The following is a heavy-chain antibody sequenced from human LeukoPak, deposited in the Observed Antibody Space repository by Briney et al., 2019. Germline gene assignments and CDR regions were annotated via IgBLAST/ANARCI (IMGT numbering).Heavy chain of an antibody. CDR1: GGSISSYY. CDR2: IYYSGST. D-gene: IGHD1-26*01. CDR3: ARDSASGSQTWFDP. V-gene: IGHV4-59*01. Sequence: PSETLSLTCTVSGGSISSYYWSWIRQPPGKGLEWIGYIYYSGSTNYNPSLKSRVTISVDTSKNQFSLKPSSVTAADTAVYYCARDSASGSQTWFDPWGQGTLVTVSS. J-gene: IGHJ5*02.